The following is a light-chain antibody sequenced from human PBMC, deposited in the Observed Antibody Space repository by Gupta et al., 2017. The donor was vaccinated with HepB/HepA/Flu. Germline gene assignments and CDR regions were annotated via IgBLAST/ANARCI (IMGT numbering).Light chain of an antibody. J-gene: IGKJ4*01. CDR3: QQFYSIPVT. CDR2: WAS. V-gene: IGKV4-1*01. Sequence: DIVMTQSPDSLAVSLGGRATINCQSSRSVLYPSNNKNHLAWYQQKSGQPPKLLIYWASTRESGVPDRFSGSGSGTDFTLTISSLQAEDVAVYFCQQFYSIPVTFGGGTKVEIK. CDR1: RSVLYPSNNKNH.